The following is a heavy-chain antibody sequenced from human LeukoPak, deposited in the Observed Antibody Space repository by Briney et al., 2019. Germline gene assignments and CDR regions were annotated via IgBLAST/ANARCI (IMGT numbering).Heavy chain of an antibody. J-gene: IGHJ4*02. CDR2: IYSGGAT. V-gene: IGHV3-66*01. CDR3: ARASSDGIVPAATSFDC. Sequence: GGSLRLSCAASGLIVSDDYVSWVRQAPGKGLDWVSIIYSGGATYYADSVKGRFTISKDNSKNTWYLQMNSLRAEDTAVYYCARASSDGIVPAATSFDCWGQGTLVTVSS. D-gene: IGHD2-2*01. CDR1: GLIVSDDY.